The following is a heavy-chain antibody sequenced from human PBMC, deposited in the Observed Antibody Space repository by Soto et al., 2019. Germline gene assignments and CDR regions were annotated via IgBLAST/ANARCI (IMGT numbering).Heavy chain of an antibody. J-gene: IGHJ6*02. CDR1: SAPVSSSTYT. V-gene: IGHV4-39*01. D-gene: IGHD2-2*01. Sequence: ETLSLTCTVSSAPVSSSTYTWGWIRQPPGKGLEWIGSIYYSGSTYYNPSLNSRVTVSVDTSKNQFSLKVTSVTAADTAVYYCARLHGYCISSSCHGHYAMDVWGQGTTVTVSS. CDR3: ARLHGYCISSSCHGHYAMDV. CDR2: IYYSGST.